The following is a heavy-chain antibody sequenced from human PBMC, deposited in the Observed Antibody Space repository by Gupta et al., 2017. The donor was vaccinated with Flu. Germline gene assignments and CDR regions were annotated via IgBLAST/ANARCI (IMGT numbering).Heavy chain of an antibody. Sequence: EVQLVASGGGLVQPGGSLRLSCAASGFRFIHYLLNWVRQAPGKGLEWVANRNGEGSITNYVDYLKGRFTVSRDNAKNSRYLQMDGLRAEDTAVYFCARNRGDEQFDDWGQGTRRTVAS. CDR2: RNGEGSIT. V-gene: IGHV3-7*01. J-gene: IGHJ5*02. CDR1: GFRFIHYL. D-gene: IGHD3-10*01. CDR3: ARNRGDEQFDD.